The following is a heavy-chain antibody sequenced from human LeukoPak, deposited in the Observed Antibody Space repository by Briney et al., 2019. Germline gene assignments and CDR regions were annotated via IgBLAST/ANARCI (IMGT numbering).Heavy chain of an antibody. D-gene: IGHD5-12*01. CDR3: AREGSGYDYDY. Sequence: SETLSLTCGVYGGSFSGYYWTWIRQSPGMGLEWIGEIIHSGSTNYNPSLTSRVTISVDTSKNQFSLKLSSVTAADTAVYYCAREGSGYDYDYWGQGTLVTVSS. CDR2: IIHSGST. V-gene: IGHV4-34*12. CDR1: GGSFSGYY. J-gene: IGHJ4*02.